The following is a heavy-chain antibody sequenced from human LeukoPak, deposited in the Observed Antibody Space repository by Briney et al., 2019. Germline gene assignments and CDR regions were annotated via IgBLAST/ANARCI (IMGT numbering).Heavy chain of an antibody. V-gene: IGHV3-49*03. D-gene: IGHD6-19*01. Sequence: QSGGSLRLSCTGYGFTFGDYALSWFRQAPGKGLEWVGFIRSKAYGETTDYAASVKGRFTISRDDSNSIAYLQMNSLKTEDTAMYYCSRDRDGSGWYYFDSWGQGTLVTVSS. CDR1: GFTFGDYA. J-gene: IGHJ4*02. CDR2: IRSKAYGETT. CDR3: SRDRDGSGWYYFDS.